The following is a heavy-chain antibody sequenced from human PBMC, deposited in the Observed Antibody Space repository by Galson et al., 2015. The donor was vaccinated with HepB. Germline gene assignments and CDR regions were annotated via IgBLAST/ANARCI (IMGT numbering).Heavy chain of an antibody. J-gene: IGHJ3*01. CDR2: IFKGDDT. Sequence: SLRLSCAASGFTVNSNYMSWVRQAPGKGLEWISVIFKGDDTYYADSVKGRFTISRDNSKNILYLQMNSLRAEDTAMYYCARGIIVGATIGAFDLWGQGTMVTVSS. D-gene: IGHD1-26*01. CDR1: GFTVNSNY. V-gene: IGHV3-53*01. CDR3: ARGIIVGATIGAFDL.